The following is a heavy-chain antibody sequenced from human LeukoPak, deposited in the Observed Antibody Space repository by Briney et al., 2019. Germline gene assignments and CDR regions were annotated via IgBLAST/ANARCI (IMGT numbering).Heavy chain of an antibody. V-gene: IGHV4-59*08. J-gene: IGHJ3*02. Sequence: SETLSLTCTVSAGSISSYNWSWIRQPPGKGLQCIGHIYYSGSTNYNRSLKSRVTISVDTSKNQFSLKLTSVTAADTAVYYCARLIAAAGQDAFDIWGQGTMVTVSS. D-gene: IGHD6-13*01. CDR3: ARLIAAAGQDAFDI. CDR1: AGSISSYN. CDR2: IYYSGST.